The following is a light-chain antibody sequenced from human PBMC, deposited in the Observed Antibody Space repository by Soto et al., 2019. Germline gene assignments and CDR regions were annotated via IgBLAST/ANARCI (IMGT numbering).Light chain of an antibody. CDR2: RNN. J-gene: IGLJ3*02. CDR1: SSNIGRNY. CDR3: ATWDYSLSGYLV. Sequence: QSALSQPPSASGTPGQTVTISCTGSSSNIGRNYVYWYQQLPGTTPKLLIFRNNQRPSGVPYRFSGSKSGTSASLAISGLRSADEAAYFCATWDYSLSGYLVFGGGTKLTVL. V-gene: IGLV1-47*01.